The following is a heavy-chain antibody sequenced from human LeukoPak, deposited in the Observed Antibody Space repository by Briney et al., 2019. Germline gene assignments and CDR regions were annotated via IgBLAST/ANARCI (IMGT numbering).Heavy chain of an antibody. CDR1: GYTFTSYG. D-gene: IGHD5/OR15-5a*01. CDR3: ARDLVGPTDPQRTLRYDPVGYFDY. V-gene: IGHV1-18*01. CDR2: ISAYNGNT. J-gene: IGHJ4*02. Sequence: GASVKVSCKASGYTFTSYGISWVRQAPGQGLEWMGWISAYNGNTNYAQKLQGRVTMTTDTSTSTAYMELRSLRSDDTAVYYCARDLVGPTDPQRTLRYDPVGYFDYWGQGTLVTVSS.